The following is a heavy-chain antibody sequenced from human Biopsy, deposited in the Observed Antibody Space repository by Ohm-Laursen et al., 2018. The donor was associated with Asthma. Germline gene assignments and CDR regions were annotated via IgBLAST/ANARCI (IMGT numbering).Heavy chain of an antibody. J-gene: IGHJ4*02. CDR2: IPGDGSQK. CDR3: ARFGQAGEGDF. V-gene: IGHV3-7*01. Sequence: SLRLSCAASGFTFGNFWMSWGRQTPGKGLEWVATIPGDGSQKFYADSVTGRFTISRDNSKNSLYLQMNSLRAEDTAVYFCARFGQAGEGDFWGQGTRVTVSP. CDR1: GFTFGNFW. D-gene: IGHD7-27*01.